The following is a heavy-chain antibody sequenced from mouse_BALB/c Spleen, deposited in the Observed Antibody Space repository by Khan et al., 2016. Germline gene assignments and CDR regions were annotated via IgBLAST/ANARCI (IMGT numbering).Heavy chain of an antibody. Sequence: VQLQQPGPELVKPGASVKISCKASGYTFTDYNMHWVKQSHGKSLEWIGYIYPYNGGAGYNQKFKNKATLSVDNSSSTAYMELRSLTSEDSAVYYCGGNDYRYDGRSFAYWGQGTLVTVSA. D-gene: IGHD2-14*01. CDR3: GGNDYRYDGRSFAY. CDR1: GYTFTDYN. V-gene: IGHV1S29*02. CDR2: IYPYNGGA. J-gene: IGHJ3*01.